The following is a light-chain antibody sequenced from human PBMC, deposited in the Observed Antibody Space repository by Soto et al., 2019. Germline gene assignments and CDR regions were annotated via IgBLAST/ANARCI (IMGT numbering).Light chain of an antibody. CDR2: DVS. CDR3: SSYTSSSTLYV. V-gene: IGLV2-14*01. Sequence: ALTQPASVSGSPGQSITISCTGTSSDVGGYNYVSWYQQHPGKAPKLMIYDVSNRPSGVSNRFSGSKSGNTASLTISGLQAEDEADYYCSSYTSSSTLYVFGTGTKVTDL. CDR1: SSDVGGYNY. J-gene: IGLJ1*01.